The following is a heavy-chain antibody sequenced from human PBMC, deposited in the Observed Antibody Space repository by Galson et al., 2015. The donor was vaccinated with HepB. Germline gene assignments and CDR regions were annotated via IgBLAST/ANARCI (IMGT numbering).Heavy chain of an antibody. CDR2: ITSSSSYI. Sequence: SLRLSCAASGFTFSSYSMNWVRQAPGKGLEWVSSITSSSSYIYYADSVKGRFTISRDNAKNSLYLQMNSLRAEDTAVYYCARSRGVQLWHTGAFDIWGQGTMGTVSS. CDR3: ARSRGVQLWHTGAFDI. CDR1: GFTFSSYS. D-gene: IGHD5-18*01. J-gene: IGHJ3*02. V-gene: IGHV3-21*01.